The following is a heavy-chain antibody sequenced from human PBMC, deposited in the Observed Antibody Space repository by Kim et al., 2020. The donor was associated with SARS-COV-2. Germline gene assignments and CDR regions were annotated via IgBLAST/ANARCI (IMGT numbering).Heavy chain of an antibody. CDR1: GYTFTSYG. J-gene: IGHJ4*02. CDR3: ARDLGLLLWFGVPPLDY. D-gene: IGHD3-10*01. CDR2: ISAYNGNT. V-gene: IGHV1-18*04. Sequence: ASVKVSCKASGYTFTSYGISWVRQAPGQGLEWMGWISAYNGNTNYAQKLQGRVTMTTDTSTSTAYMELRSLRSDDTAVYYCARDLGLLLWFGVPPLDYWGQGTLVTVSS.